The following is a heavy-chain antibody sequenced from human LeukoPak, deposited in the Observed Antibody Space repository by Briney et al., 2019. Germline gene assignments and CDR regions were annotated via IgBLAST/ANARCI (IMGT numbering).Heavy chain of an antibody. Sequence: GGSLRLSCVVSGNSLRSYSMNWVRQAPGKGLEWVSTIDYSGTYINYAGSLRGRFTISRDDAKNSLYLQMNSLRAEDMAVYYCSREGYNYGYVPYFDYWGQGTLVTVSS. CDR1: GNSLRSYS. CDR3: SREGYNYGYVPYFDY. CDR2: IDYSGTYI. J-gene: IGHJ4*02. V-gene: IGHV3-21*01. D-gene: IGHD5-18*01.